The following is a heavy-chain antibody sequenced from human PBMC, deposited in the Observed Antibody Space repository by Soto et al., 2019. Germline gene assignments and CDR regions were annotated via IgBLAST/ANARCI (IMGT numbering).Heavy chain of an antibody. Sequence: LSLTCTVSGGSISSGGYYWSWIRQHPGKGLEWIGYIYYSGSTYYNPSLKSRVTISVDTSKNQFSLKLSSVTAADTAVYYCARDPLPDYYDSSGYYPSPSWGQGTLVTVSS. CDR3: ARDPLPDYYDSSGYYPSPS. V-gene: IGHV4-31*03. D-gene: IGHD3-22*01. J-gene: IGHJ4*02. CDR2: IYYSGST. CDR1: GGSISSGGYY.